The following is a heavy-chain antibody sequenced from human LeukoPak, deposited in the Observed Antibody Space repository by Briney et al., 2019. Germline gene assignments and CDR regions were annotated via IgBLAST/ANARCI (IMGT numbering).Heavy chain of an antibody. J-gene: IGHJ4*02. CDR3: ARVRSGFYGSDIGGDY. CDR2: IYYNRST. CDR1: TRSPSRGAYC. D-gene: IGHD3-10*01. V-gene: IGHV4-31*03. Sequence: SQTMSPTCTVATRSPSRGAYCCSWILQHPGNGLEWTAHIYYNRSTYYNPSLKSRVTISVDTSKNQCSLKLSSVTAADTAVYYCARVRSGFYGSDIGGDYWGQGTLVTVSS.